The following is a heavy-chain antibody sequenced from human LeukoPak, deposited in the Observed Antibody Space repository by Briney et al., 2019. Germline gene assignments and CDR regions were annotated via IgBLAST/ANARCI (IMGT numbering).Heavy chain of an antibody. Sequence: KPSETLSLTCTVSGGSISSYYWSWIRQPPGKGLEWIGYIYYSGSTNYNPSLKSRVTMSVDTSKNQFSLKLSSVTAADTAVYYCARGQRDTMDYYYYYGMDVWGQGTTVTVSS. CDR3: ARGQRDTMDYYYYYGMDV. CDR2: IYYSGST. D-gene: IGHD3-3*01. V-gene: IGHV4-59*12. J-gene: IGHJ6*02. CDR1: GGSISSYY.